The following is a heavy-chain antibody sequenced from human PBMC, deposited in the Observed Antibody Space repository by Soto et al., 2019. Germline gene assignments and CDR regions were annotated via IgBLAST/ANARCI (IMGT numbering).Heavy chain of an antibody. CDR1: GFTFSSYG. Sequence: GGSLRLSCAASGFTFSSYGMHWVRQAPGKGLEWVAVIWYDGSNKYYADSVKGRFTISRDNSKNTLYLQMNSLRAEDTAVYYCARGGYCSGGSCYLPSESYADYWGQGTLVTVSS. J-gene: IGHJ4*02. CDR2: IWYDGSNK. CDR3: ARGGYCSGGSCYLPSESYADY. V-gene: IGHV3-33*01. D-gene: IGHD2-15*01.